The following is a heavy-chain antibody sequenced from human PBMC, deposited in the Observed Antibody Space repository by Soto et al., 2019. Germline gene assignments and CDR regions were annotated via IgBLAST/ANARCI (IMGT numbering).Heavy chain of an antibody. D-gene: IGHD3-3*01. CDR1: GFRFSTYA. Sequence: GGSLRLSCAGSGFRFSTYAMSWVRQAPGKGLEWVSLISGSDDVTHYADSVKGRFTISRDNSNNMLYLQMNSLRAEDTAVYYCAKDARNYNDFWSGYYKRPTGLDYWGQGTLVTVSS. CDR2: ISGSDDVT. CDR3: AKDARNYNDFWSGYYKRPTGLDY. V-gene: IGHV3-23*01. J-gene: IGHJ4*02.